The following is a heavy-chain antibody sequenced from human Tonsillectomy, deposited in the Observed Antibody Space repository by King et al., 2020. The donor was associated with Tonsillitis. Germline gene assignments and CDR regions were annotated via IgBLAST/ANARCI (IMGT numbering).Heavy chain of an antibody. Sequence: VQLVESGGGLVQPGGSLRLSCVASGITISGYWMSWVRQAPGKGLEWVAKIKEDGVEKDSVDSVNGRFTISRDNAKSALYLQMNSLRAEDTAVYYCARGGIYGSFDYWGQGTLVTVSS. V-gene: IGHV3-7*03. CDR2: IKEDGVEK. J-gene: IGHJ4*02. CDR3: ARGGIYGSFDY. CDR1: GITISGYW. D-gene: IGHD2/OR15-2a*01.